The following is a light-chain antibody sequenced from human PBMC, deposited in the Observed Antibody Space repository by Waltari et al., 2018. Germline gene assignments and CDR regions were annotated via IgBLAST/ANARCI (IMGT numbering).Light chain of an antibody. J-gene: IGLJ3*02. CDR3: LLYHNGALV. CDR2: HTS. V-gene: IGLV7-43*01. Sequence: WFLQNPGQPPRSLIYHTSNKHPWTPARFSGSLVGGKAALTLSGVQPEDEADYHCLLYHNGALVFGGGTKLTVL.